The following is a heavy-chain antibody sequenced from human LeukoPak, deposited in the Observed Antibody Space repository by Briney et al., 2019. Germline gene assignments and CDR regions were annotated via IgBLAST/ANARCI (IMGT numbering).Heavy chain of an antibody. V-gene: IGHV3-21*01. CDR1: GFTFSSYS. D-gene: IGHD3-22*01. Sequence: GGSLRLSCAASGFTFSSYSMNWVRQAPGRGLEWVSSISSSSSYIYYADSVKGRFTISRDNAKNSLYLQMNSLRAEDTAVYYCARSNYYDSSGYYYFFDYWGQGTLVTVSS. CDR3: ARSNYYDSSGYYYFFDY. J-gene: IGHJ4*02. CDR2: ISSSSSYI.